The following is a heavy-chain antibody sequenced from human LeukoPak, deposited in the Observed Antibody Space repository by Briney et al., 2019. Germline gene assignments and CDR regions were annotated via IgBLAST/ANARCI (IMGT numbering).Heavy chain of an antibody. CDR2: IYHSETT. CDR3: GRPNPDSSGYYGSFDP. J-gene: IGHJ5*02. D-gene: IGHD3-22*01. Sequence: SETLSLTCSVSGVSISSSSDYWGWVRQPPGKGLEWIGSIYHSETTYYNPSLKSRVIISVDTSKNQFSLKLNSVTAADTAVYYCGRPNPDSSGYYGSFDPWGQGILVTVSS. CDR1: GVSISSSSDY. V-gene: IGHV4-39*01.